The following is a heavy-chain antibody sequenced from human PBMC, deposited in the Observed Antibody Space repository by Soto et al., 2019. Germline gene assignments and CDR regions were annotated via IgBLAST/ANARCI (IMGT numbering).Heavy chain of an antibody. J-gene: IGHJ4*02. D-gene: IGHD3-3*01. CDR3: ARGGTYYDFWSGDY. V-gene: IGHV4-34*01. CDR2: INHSGST. CDR1: GGSFSGHY. Sequence: QVHLEQWGAGLLKPSETLSLTCAVYGGSFSGHYCTWIRQTPGEGLEWIGEINHSGSTNYNPSLKSRVTISGDTSKNQFSLKLSSVTAADTAVYYCARGGTYYDFWSGDYWGQGTLVTVSP.